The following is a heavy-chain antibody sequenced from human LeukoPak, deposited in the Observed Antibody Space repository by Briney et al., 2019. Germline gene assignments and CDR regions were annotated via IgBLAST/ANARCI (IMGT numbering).Heavy chain of an antibody. CDR2: ISGSGGST. J-gene: IGHJ4*02. CDR1: GSTFSSYA. Sequence: GGSLRLSCAASGSTFSSYAMSWVRQAPGKGLEWVSAISGSGGSTYYADSVKGRFTISRDNSKNTLYLQMDSLRAEDTAVYYCAKDPGRYCSSTSCHASWGQGTLVTVSS. D-gene: IGHD2-2*01. CDR3: AKDPGRYCSSTSCHAS. V-gene: IGHV3-23*01.